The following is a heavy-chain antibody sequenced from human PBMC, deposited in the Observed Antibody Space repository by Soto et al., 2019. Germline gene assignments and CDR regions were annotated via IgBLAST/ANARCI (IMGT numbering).Heavy chain of an antibody. CDR1: GYTFTSYD. CDR2: MNPNSGNT. J-gene: IGHJ4*02. Sequence: ASVKVSCKASGYTFTSYDINWVRQATGQGLEWMGWMNPNSGNTGYAQKFQGRVTMTRNTSISTAYMELSSLRSEDTAVYYCARGTETYYDFWGGYSGWWGQGTLVTVSS. D-gene: IGHD3-3*01. V-gene: IGHV1-8*01. CDR3: ARGTETYYDFWGGYSGW.